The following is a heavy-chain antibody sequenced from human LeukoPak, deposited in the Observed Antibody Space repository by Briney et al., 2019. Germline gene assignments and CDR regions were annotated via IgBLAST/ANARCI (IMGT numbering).Heavy chain of an antibody. CDR1: GFTFSDYY. D-gene: IGHD6-19*01. CDR2: ISSSGSTI. V-gene: IGHV3-11*01. CDR3: ARSRYSSGWYVEVYFDY. Sequence: PGGSLRLSCAASGFTFSDYYMSWIRQAPGKGLEWVSYISSSGSTIYYADSVKGRFTVSRDNAKNSLYLQMNSLRAEDTAVYYCARSRYSSGWYVEVYFDYWGQGTLVTVSS. J-gene: IGHJ4*02.